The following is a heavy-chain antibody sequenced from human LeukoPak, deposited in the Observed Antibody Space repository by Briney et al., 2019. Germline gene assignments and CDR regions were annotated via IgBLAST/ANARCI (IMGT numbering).Heavy chain of an antibody. V-gene: IGHV4-30-2*01. Sequence: SETLSLTCTVSGGSISSGGYYWSWIRQPPGKGLEWIGYIYHSGSAYYNPSLKSRVTISVDRSKNQFSLKLSSVTAADTAVYYCARDGGTTGYWGQGTLVTVSS. D-gene: IGHD1-1*01. J-gene: IGHJ4*02. CDR3: ARDGGTTGY. CDR1: GGSISSGGYY. CDR2: IYHSGSA.